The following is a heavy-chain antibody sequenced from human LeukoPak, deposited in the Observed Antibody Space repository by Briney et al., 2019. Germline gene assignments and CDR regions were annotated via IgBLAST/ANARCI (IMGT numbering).Heavy chain of an antibody. Sequence: SVKVSCKASGGTFSSYAISWVRQAPGQGLEWMGGIIPIFGTANYAQKFQGRVTITADESTSTAYMELSSLRSEDTAVYYCARGGGSGFLPAPNWFDPWGQGTLVTVSS. CDR3: ARGGGSGFLPAPNWFDP. D-gene: IGHD6-19*01. J-gene: IGHJ5*02. V-gene: IGHV1-69*13. CDR2: IIPIFGTA. CDR1: GGTFSSYA.